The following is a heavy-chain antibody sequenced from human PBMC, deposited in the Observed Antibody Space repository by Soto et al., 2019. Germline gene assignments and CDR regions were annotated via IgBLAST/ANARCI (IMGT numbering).Heavy chain of an antibody. J-gene: IGHJ6*02. CDR2: IIPIFGTA. CDR3: ASAPSRYYYYGMDV. CDR1: GGTFSSYA. D-gene: IGHD7-27*01. Sequence: QVQLVQSGAEVKNPGSSVKVSCKASGGTFSSYAISWVRQAPGQGLEWMGGIIPIFGTANYAQKFQGRVTITADESTSTDYMELSSLRSEDTAVYYCASAPSRYYYYGMDVWGQGTTVTVSS. V-gene: IGHV1-69*12.